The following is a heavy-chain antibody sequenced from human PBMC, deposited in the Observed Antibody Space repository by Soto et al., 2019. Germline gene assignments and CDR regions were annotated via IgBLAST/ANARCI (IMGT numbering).Heavy chain of an antibody. V-gene: IGHV3-7*01. D-gene: IGHD5-12*01. CDR2: IKQDGSEK. Sequence: GGSLRLSCAASGFTFSSYWMSWVRQAPGKGLEWVANIKQDGSEKYYVDSVKGRFTISRDNAKNSLYLQMNSLRAEDTAVYYCARDYSGYDYSFHYYYYYYMDVWGKGTTVTVSS. CDR1: GFTFSSYW. CDR3: ARDYSGYDYSFHYYYYYYMDV. J-gene: IGHJ6*03.